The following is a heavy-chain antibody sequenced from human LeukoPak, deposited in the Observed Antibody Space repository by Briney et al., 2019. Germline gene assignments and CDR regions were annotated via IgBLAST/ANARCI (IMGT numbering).Heavy chain of an antibody. J-gene: IGHJ4*02. CDR3: AKGDVLPSYPTFDY. CDR1: GFSFSPYW. CDR2: ISASGGTT. D-gene: IGHD3-9*01. Sequence: GGSLRLSCVASGFSFSPYWMHWVRQAPGKGLEWVSVISASGGTTYYADSVKGRFTISRDTSKDTVYLQMYSLRAGDTAVYYCAKGDVLPSYPTFDYWGQGTLVTVSS. V-gene: IGHV3-23*01.